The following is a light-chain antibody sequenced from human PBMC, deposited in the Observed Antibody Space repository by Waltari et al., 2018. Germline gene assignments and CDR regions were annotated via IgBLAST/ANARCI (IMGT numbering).Light chain of an antibody. CDR3: QSADSSGTYNV. Sequence: SYELTQPPSVSVSPGQTARITCSGDALPKQYAYWYQQKPGQAPVLVIYKDSGRPSGIPERFSGSSSGTTFTLTISGVQAEDEADYYCQSADSSGTYNVFGSGTKVTVL. CDR1: ALPKQY. CDR2: KDS. J-gene: IGLJ6*01. V-gene: IGLV3-25*03.